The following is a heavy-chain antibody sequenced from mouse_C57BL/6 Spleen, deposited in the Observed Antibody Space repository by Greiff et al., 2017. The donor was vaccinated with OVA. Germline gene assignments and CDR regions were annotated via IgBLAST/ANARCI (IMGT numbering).Heavy chain of an antibody. D-gene: IGHD3-3*01. J-gene: IGHJ1*03. Sequence: EVQLVESGPGLVKPSQSLSLPCSVTGYSITSGYYWNWIRQFPGNKLELMGYISYDGSNNYNPSLKNRISITRDTSKNQFFLKLHSVTTEDTATYYCARRALNWYFDVWGTGTTVTVSS. CDR2: ISYDGSN. V-gene: IGHV3-6*01. CDR3: ARRALNWYFDV. CDR1: GYSITSGYY.